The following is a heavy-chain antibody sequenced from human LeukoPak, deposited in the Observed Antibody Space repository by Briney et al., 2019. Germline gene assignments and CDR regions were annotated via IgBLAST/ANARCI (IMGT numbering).Heavy chain of an antibody. Sequence: PGGSLRLSCAASGFTFSSYAMHWVRQAPGKGLEYVSAISSNGGSTYYANSVKGRFTISRDNSKNTLYLQMGSLRAEDMAVYYCARGGIAVAALYFDYWGQGTLVTVSS. CDR1: GFTFSSYA. J-gene: IGHJ4*02. D-gene: IGHD6-19*01. CDR3: ARGGIAVAALYFDY. V-gene: IGHV3-64*01. CDR2: ISSNGGST.